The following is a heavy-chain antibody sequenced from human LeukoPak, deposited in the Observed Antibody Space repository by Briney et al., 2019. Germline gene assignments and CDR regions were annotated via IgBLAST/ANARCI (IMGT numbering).Heavy chain of an antibody. CDR2: IWYDGSNK. V-gene: IGHV3-33*01. J-gene: IGHJ4*02. CDR1: GFTFSSYG. D-gene: IGHD3-10*01. CDR3: AREQTDYYGSGSYYDY. Sequence: GRSLRLSCAASGFTFSSYGMHWVSQAPGKGLEWVAVIWYDGSNKYYADSVKGRFTISRDNSKNTLYLQMNSLRAEDTAVYYCAREQTDYYGSGSYYDYWGQGTLVTVSS.